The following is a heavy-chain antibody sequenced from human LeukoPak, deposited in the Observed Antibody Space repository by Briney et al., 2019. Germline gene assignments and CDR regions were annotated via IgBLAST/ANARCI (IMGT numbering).Heavy chain of an antibody. CDR2: INAGNGNT. CDR1: GYTFTSYA. CDR3: ARGKNYDILTGYYRGWLDP. D-gene: IGHD3-9*01. J-gene: IGHJ5*02. V-gene: IGHV1-3*01. Sequence: ASVKVSCKASGYTFTSYAMHWVRQAPGQRLEWMGWINAGNGNTKYSQKFQGRVTITRDTSASTAYMELSSLRSEDTAVYYCARGKNYDILTGYYRGWLDPWGQGTLVTVSS.